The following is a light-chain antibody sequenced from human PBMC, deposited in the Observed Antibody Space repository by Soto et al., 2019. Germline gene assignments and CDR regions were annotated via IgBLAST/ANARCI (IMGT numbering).Light chain of an antibody. J-gene: IGKJ5*01. CDR1: QTVSITY. V-gene: IGKV3-20*01. CDR2: GAS. CDR3: QQYGSSPRIS. Sequence: FLTQSTGTLSLSPGESATLSCRASQTVSITYLTWYQQKPGQAPRLLIFGASKRATGIPDRFSGSGSGRDFTLTISGLEPEDFAVYYCQQYGSSPRISFGQGTRLEIK.